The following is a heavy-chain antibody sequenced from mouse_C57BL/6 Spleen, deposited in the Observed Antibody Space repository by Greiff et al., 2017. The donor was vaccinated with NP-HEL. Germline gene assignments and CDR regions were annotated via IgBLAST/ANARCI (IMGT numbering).Heavy chain of an antibody. CDR1: GYTFTDYY. J-gene: IGHJ1*03. Sequence: EVQLQQSGPELVKPGASVKISCKASGYTFTDYYMNWVKQSHGKSLEWIGDINPNNGGTSYNQKFKGKATLTVDKSSSTAYMELRSLTSEDSAVYYCASFITTVAPTEYFDVWGTGTTVTVSS. CDR3: ASFITTVAPTEYFDV. V-gene: IGHV1-26*01. CDR2: INPNNGGT. D-gene: IGHD1-1*01.